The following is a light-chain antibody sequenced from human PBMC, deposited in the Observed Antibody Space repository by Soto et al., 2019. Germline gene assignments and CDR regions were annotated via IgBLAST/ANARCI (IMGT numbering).Light chain of an antibody. CDR2: ETT. CDR3: QQYDNWPPVT. V-gene: IGKV3-15*01. CDR1: QSVSIN. J-gene: IGKJ3*01. Sequence: EIVMTQSPATLSVSPGESATLSCRASQSVSINLAWYQQKPGQAPRRLIYETTYRATLIPARFSGSGYGTEFTLTFSSLQSEDSATYSCQQYDNWPPVTFGPGTKVDIK.